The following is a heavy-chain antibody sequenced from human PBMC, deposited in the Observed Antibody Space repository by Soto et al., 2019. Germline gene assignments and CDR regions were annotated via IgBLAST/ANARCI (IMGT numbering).Heavy chain of an antibody. J-gene: IGHJ4*02. CDR2: ISYDGSNK. CDR1: GFTFSSYA. D-gene: IGHD3-10*01. Sequence: QVQLVESGGGVVQPGRSLRLSCAASGFTFSSYAMHWVRQAPGKGLEWVAVISYDGSNKYYADSVKGRFTISRDNSKNTLYLQMNSLRAEDTAVYYCASPVLQLLWFGELHRPLGYWGQGTLVTVSS. V-gene: IGHV3-30-3*01. CDR3: ASPVLQLLWFGELHRPLGY.